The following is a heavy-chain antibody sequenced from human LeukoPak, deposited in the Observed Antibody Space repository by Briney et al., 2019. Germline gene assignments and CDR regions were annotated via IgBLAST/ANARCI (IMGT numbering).Heavy chain of an antibody. D-gene: IGHD5-24*01. CDR3: ARDLAYNYGDPRYFDY. CDR2: ISAYNGNT. CDR1: GYTFTNYG. J-gene: IGHJ4*02. V-gene: IGHV1-18*01. Sequence: ASVKVSCKASGYTFTNYGIIWVRQAPGQGLEWMGWISAYNGNTNYAQNLQDRVTMTTDTSTSTAYMELRNLRSDDTAVYYCARDLAYNYGDPRYFDYWGQGTLVTVSS.